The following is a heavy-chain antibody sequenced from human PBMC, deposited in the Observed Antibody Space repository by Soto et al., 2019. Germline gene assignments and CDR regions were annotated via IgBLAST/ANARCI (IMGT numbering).Heavy chain of an antibody. V-gene: IGHV1-24*01. CDR1: GYTLTELS. CDR3: ASVGVAGTISFYY. J-gene: IGHJ4*02. Sequence: ASVKVSCKVSGYTLTELSMDWVRHAPGKGPEWMGGFDPEDGETIYAQKFQGRVTMTEDTSTDTAYMELSSLRSEDTAVYYCASVGVAGTISFYYCTQGTPVTVSS. D-gene: IGHD6-19*01. CDR2: FDPEDGET.